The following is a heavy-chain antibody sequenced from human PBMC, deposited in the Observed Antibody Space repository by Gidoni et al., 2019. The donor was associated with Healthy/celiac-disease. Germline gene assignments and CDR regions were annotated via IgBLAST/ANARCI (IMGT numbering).Heavy chain of an antibody. Sequence: QVQLVQSGAEAKKPGASVKVSCKASGYTFTSYYMHCVRQAPGQGLEWMGIINPSGSSTSYAQKFQGRVAMTRDTSTSTVYMELSSLRSEDTAVYYCARDVGRCGGDCYPYYFDYWGQGTLVTVSS. V-gene: IGHV1-46*01. J-gene: IGHJ4*02. CDR2: INPSGSST. CDR3: ARDVGRCGGDCYPYYFDY. D-gene: IGHD2-21*02. CDR1: GYTFTSYY.